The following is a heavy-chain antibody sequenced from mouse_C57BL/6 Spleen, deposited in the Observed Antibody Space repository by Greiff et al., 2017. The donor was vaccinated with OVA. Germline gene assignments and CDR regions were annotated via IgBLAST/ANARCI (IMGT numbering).Heavy chain of an antibody. CDR2: IWSGGST. V-gene: IGHV2-2*01. J-gene: IGHJ2*01. Sequence: QVQLQQSGPGLVQPSQSLSITCTVSGFSLTSYGVHWVRQSPGKGLEWLGVIWSGGSTDYNAAFISRLSISKDNSKSQVFFKMNSLQADDTAIYYCARPFITTVPSFGYWGQGTTLTVSS. D-gene: IGHD1-1*01. CDR1: GFSLTSYG. CDR3: ARPFITTVPSFGY.